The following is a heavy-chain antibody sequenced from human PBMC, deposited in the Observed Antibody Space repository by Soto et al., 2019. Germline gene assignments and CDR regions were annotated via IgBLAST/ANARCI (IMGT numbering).Heavy chain of an antibody. J-gene: IGHJ4*02. CDR2: ISGSGGST. CDR3: AKVPSTIVVVPPPPAY. D-gene: IGHD2-2*01. Sequence: GGSLRLSCAASGFTFSSYAMSWVRQAPGKGLEWVSAISGSGGSTYYADSVKGRFTISRDNSKNTLYLQMNSLRAEDTAVYYSAKVPSTIVVVPPPPAYGGQGTLVPVSS. CDR1: GFTFSSYA. V-gene: IGHV3-23*01.